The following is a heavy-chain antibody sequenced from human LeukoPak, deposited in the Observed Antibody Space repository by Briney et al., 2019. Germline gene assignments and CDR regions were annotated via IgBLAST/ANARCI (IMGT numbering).Heavy chain of an antibody. CDR3: AKDDLVVGSSQRILDYFDY. CDR1: VFTFSSYG. J-gene: IGHJ4*02. Sequence: GGSLRLSCAASVFTFSSYGMHWVRQAPGKGLEWVAFIRYDGSNKYYADSVKGRFTISRDNSKNTLYLQMNSLRAEDTAVYYCAKDDLVVGSSQRILDYFDYWGQGTLVTVSS. D-gene: IGHD5-12*01. CDR2: IRYDGSNK. V-gene: IGHV3-30*02.